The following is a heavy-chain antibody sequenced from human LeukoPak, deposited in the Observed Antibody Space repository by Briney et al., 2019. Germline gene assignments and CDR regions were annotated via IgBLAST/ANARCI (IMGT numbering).Heavy chain of an antibody. Sequence: PGGSLRLSCAASGFPFSNYWMHWVRHAPGRGLVWVSLVKSDGTSTTYADSVKGRFTISRDNAHNMVYLQMNSLRDEDTAVYYCARDRWEYGGDAFDVWGHGTMVTVSS. V-gene: IGHV3-74*01. J-gene: IGHJ3*01. CDR1: GFPFSNYW. CDR2: VKSDGTST. CDR3: ARDRWEYGGDAFDV. D-gene: IGHD1-26*01.